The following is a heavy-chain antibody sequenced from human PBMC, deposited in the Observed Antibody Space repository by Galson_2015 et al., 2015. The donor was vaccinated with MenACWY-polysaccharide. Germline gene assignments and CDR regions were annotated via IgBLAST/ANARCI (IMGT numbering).Heavy chain of an antibody. D-gene: IGHD1-26*01. V-gene: IGHV4-38-2*01. J-gene: IGHJ4*02. CDR1: GYSISSGSY. CDR2: THHSGNT. Sequence: SETLSLACAVSGYSISSGSYWGWIRQPPGRNLEWIGTTHHSGNTYYNPSLKSRVTISVDTSKNQFSLKLSSVTAADTAVYYCARVEKYSGSFYILYWGQGTLVTVSS. CDR3: ARVEKYSGSFYILY.